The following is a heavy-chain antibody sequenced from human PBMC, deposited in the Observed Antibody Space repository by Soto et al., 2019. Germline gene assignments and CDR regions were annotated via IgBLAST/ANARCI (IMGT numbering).Heavy chain of an antibody. CDR1: GFTFSDYW. Sequence: EVQLVESGGAVVQPGGSLRLSCAASGFTFSDYWMHWVRQVPGKGLVWVSRIHSAGTVTTYADSVRGRFTISRDNAKNTVDLQMNSLRPDDTAVYYCARDFTPEGAPGDDFDYGGQVTLVTGS. CDR2: IHSAGTVT. J-gene: IGHJ4*02. D-gene: IGHD1-26*01. CDR3: ARDFTPEGAPGDDFDY. V-gene: IGHV3-74*01.